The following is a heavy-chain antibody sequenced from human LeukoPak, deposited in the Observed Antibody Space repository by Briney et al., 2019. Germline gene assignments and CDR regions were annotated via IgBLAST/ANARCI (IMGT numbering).Heavy chain of an antibody. D-gene: IGHD5-18*01. CDR3: ARGYSYGLRTYYFDY. J-gene: IGHJ4*02. Sequence: ASVKVSCKASGYTFTGYYMHWVRQAPGQGLGWMGWINPNSGGTNYAQKFQGRVTMTRDTSISTAYMELSRLRSDDTAVYYCARGYSYGLRTYYFDYWGQGTLVTVSS. V-gene: IGHV1-2*02. CDR1: GYTFTGYY. CDR2: INPNSGGT.